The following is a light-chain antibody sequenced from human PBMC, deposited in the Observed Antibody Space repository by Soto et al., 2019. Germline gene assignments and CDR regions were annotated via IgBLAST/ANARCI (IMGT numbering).Light chain of an antibody. J-gene: IGKJ1*01. CDR3: QQYGSSGWT. Sequence: EIVLTQSPGTLSLSPGERATLSCRARQSVSSSYLAWYQQKPGQAPRLLIYGASSRATGIPDRFSGSGSGTDFTLPISRLEPEDFAVYYCQQYGSSGWTFGQGTKVEIK. CDR1: QSVSSSY. CDR2: GAS. V-gene: IGKV3-20*01.